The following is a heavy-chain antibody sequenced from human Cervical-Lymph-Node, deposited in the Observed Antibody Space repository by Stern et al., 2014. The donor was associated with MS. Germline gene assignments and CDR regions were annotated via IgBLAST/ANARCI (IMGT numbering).Heavy chain of an antibody. V-gene: IGHV4-39*01. CDR1: GDSINRSPHY. CDR2: FFYVGVTYKT. CDR3: ARAGDY. Sequence: QVRLQESGPRLVKPSETLSLTCNVSGDSINRSPHYWGWVRQPPGKGLEGIGNFFYVGVTYKTYYSPSVKSRVPIPSDPPKNNFSLSLTSVTAADTAVYFCARAGDYWGQGILVTVSS. J-gene: IGHJ4*02.